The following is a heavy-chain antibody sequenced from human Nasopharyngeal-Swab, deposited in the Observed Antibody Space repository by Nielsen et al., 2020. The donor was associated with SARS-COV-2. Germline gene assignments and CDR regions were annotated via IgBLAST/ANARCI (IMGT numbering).Heavy chain of an antibody. Sequence: GESLKISCAASGFTFTTHTMNWVRQAPGKGLEWVSSISHSTTYIWYADSVKGRFTISRDNAKNSLYLQMNNLRADDTAIYYCARTAAFCGDDCYSEYFQHWGQGTLVTVSS. CDR3: ARTAAFCGDDCYSEYFQH. J-gene: IGHJ1*01. D-gene: IGHD2-21*02. CDR2: ISHSTTYI. CDR1: GFTFTTHT. V-gene: IGHV3-21*01.